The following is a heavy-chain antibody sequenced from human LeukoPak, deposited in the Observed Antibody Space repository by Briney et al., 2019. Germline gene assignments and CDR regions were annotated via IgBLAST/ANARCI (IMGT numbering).Heavy chain of an antibody. CDR3: ARATAHDILTGYYYYYYGMDV. CDR2: IYSGGST. J-gene: IGHJ6*02. Sequence: PGGSLRLSCAASGFTVSSNYMSWVRQAPGKGLEWVSVIYSGGSTYYADSVKGGFTISRDNSKNTLYLQMDSLRAEDTAVYYCARATAHDILTGYYYYYYGMDVWGQGTTVTVSS. D-gene: IGHD3-9*01. V-gene: IGHV3-66*01. CDR1: GFTVSSNY.